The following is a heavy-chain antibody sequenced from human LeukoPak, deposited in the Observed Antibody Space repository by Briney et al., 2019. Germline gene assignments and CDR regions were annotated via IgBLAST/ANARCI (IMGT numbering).Heavy chain of an antibody. J-gene: IGHJ4*02. D-gene: IGHD5-12*01. Sequence: PSETLSLTCTVSGGSISSYYWSWIRQPPGKGLEWIGYIYYSGSTNYNPSLKSRVTISVDTSKNQFSLKLSSVTAADTAVYYCARTPPLVGWLGQDPRFVYWGQGTLVTVSS. V-gene: IGHV4-59*01. CDR2: IYYSGST. CDR3: ARTPPLVGWLGQDPRFVY. CDR1: GGSISSYY.